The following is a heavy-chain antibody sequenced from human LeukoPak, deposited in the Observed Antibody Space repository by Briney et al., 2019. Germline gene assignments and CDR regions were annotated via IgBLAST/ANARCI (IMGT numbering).Heavy chain of an antibody. CDR1: GYSISSGYY. J-gene: IGHJ4*02. D-gene: IGHD2-8*01. V-gene: IGHV4-38-2*01. Sequence: SETLSLTCAVSGYSISSGYYWGWIRQPPGKGLEWIGSIYHSGSTYYNPSLKSRVTISVDTSKNQFSLKLSSVTAADTAVYYCARHLGVLMVYAIARKDYWGREPWSPSPQ. CDR2: IYHSGST. CDR3: ARHLGVLMVYAIARKDY.